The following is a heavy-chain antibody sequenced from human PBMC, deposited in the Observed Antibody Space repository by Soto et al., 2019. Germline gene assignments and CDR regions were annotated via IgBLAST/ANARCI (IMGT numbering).Heavy chain of an antibody. CDR1: GFTFSSYG. D-gene: IGHD1-26*01. CDR3: AKCARELLSYFDY. V-gene: IGHV3-30*18. J-gene: IGHJ4*02. CDR2: ISYDGSNK. Sequence: PGGSLRLSCAASGFTFSSYGMHWVRQAPGKGLEWVAVISYDGSNKYYADSVKGRFTISRDDSKNTLYLQMNSLRAEDTAVYYCAKCARELLSYFDYWGQGTLVTVSS.